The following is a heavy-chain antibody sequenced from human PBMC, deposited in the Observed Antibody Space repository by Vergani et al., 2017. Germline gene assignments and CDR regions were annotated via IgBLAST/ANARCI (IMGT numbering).Heavy chain of an antibody. J-gene: IGHJ2*01. D-gene: IGHD6-19*01. V-gene: IGHV1-69*12. CDR1: GGTFSSCA. Sequence: QVQLVQSGAEVKKPGSSVKVSCKASGGTFSSCAISWVRQAPGQGLEWMGGIIPIFGTANYAQKFQGRVTITADESTSTAYMELSSLRSEDTAVYYCARGPLRSSGWRSYWYFDLWGRGTLVTVSS. CDR2: IIPIFGTA. CDR3: ARGPLRSSGWRSYWYFDL.